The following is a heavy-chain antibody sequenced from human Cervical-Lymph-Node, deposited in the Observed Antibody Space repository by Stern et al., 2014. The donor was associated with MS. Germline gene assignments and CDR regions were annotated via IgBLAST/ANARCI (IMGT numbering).Heavy chain of an antibody. J-gene: IGHJ4*02. CDR1: GFTFSYHA. CDR3: ARGGAVATSDYYFDY. V-gene: IGHV3-30*01. CDR2: ISYAGSDK. D-gene: IGHD5-12*01. Sequence: VQLVESGGGVVQPGRSLRLSCAASGFTFSYHAMHWVRQAPGKGLEWVAVISYAGSDKNDADSVKGRFTISRDNSMNTLYLQMNSLRVDDTAVYYCARGGAVATSDYYFDYWGQGILVTVSS.